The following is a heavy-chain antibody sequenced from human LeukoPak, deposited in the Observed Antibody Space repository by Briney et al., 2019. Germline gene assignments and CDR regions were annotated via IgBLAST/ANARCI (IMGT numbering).Heavy chain of an antibody. J-gene: IGHJ5*02. CDR2: ISAYNGNT. CDR1: GYTFTSYG. Sequence: ASVKVSCKASGYTFTSYGISWVRQAPGQGLEWMGWISAYNGNTNYAQKLQGRVTMTTDTSTSTAYMELKSLRSDDTAVYYCARTARYCSSTSCYRWFDPWGQGTLVTVSS. CDR3: ARTARYCSSTSCYRWFDP. D-gene: IGHD2-2*01. V-gene: IGHV1-18*01.